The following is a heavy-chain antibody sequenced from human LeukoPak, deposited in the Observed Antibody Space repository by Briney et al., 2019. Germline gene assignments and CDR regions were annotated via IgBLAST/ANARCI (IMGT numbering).Heavy chain of an antibody. V-gene: IGHV3-74*01. Sequence: GGSLRLSCAASRLTFSNYWMHWVRQAPGKGLVWVSRINGDGSSTAYADSVKGRFTISRDNAKNTVYLQMNSLRAEDTAVYYCAASSTSAPNWFDPWGQGTLVTVSS. J-gene: IGHJ5*02. CDR1: RLTFSNYW. CDR2: INGDGSST. CDR3: AASSTSAPNWFDP. D-gene: IGHD2-2*01.